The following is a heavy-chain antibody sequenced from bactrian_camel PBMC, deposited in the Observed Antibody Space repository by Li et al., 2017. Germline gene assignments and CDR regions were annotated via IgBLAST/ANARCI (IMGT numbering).Heavy chain of an antibody. CDR3: AADPGAGCYSWSPAEYDY. Sequence: HVQLVESGGGSVQAGGALRLSCAASGFTYSPRCMGWFRQAPGKEREGVAIRDRDGHTRYADSVKGRFTISQDTAKNTLYLQMDSLKPEDTATYYCAADPGAGCYSWSPAEYDYWGQGTQVTVS. J-gene: IGHJ4*01. V-gene: IGHV3S53*01. CDR1: GFTYSPRC. CDR2: RDRDGHT. D-gene: IGHD6*01.